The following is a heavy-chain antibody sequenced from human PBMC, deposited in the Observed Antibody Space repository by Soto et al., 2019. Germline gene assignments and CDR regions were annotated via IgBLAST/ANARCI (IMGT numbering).Heavy chain of an antibody. CDR1: GFTFSSYG. D-gene: IGHD6-6*01. V-gene: IGHV3-30*18. J-gene: IGHJ4*02. CDR2: ISYDGSNK. CDR3: AKEPPAHSSSPTRDY. Sequence: GGSLRLSCAASGFTFSSYGMHWVRQAPGKGLEWVAVISYDGSNKYYADSVKGRFTISRDNSKNTLYLQMNSLRAEDTAVYYCAKEPPAHSSSPTRDYWGQGTLVTVSS.